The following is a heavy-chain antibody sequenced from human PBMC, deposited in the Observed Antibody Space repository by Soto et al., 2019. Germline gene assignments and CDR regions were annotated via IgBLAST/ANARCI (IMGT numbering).Heavy chain of an antibody. CDR1: GGTFSSYA. D-gene: IGHD2-8*01. CDR2: IIPIFGTA. J-gene: IGHJ6*02. Sequence: SVKVSCKASGGTFSSYAISWVRQAPGQGLEWMGGIIPIFGTANYAQKFQGRVTITADESTSTAYMELSSLRSEDTAVYYCARDAYCTNGVCRPTGMDVWGQGTTVTVSS. V-gene: IGHV1-69*13. CDR3: ARDAYCTNGVCRPTGMDV.